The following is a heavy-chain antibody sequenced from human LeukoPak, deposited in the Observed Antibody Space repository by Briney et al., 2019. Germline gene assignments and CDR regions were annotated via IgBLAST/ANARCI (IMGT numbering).Heavy chain of an antibody. CDR1: GGTFSSYA. D-gene: IGHD6-13*01. J-gene: IGHJ4*02. CDR2: IIPIFGTA. CDR3: ARVEAAAAPFDY. V-gene: IGHV1-69*05. Sequence: SVKVSCKASGGTFSSYAIGWVRQAPGQGLEWMGGIIPIFGTANYAQKFQGRVTITTDESTSTAYMELSSLRSEDTAVYYCARVEAAAAPFDYWGQGTLVTVSS.